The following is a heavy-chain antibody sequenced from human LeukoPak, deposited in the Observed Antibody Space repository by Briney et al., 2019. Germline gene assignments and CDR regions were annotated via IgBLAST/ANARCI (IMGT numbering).Heavy chain of an antibody. D-gene: IGHD6-13*01. CDR1: GYSFSDFW. CDR3: ARHAGSSSWYWYFDL. V-gene: IGHV5-51*01. CDR2: IYPGDSDT. Sequence: AGESLKISCKGSGYSFSDFWIVWVRQMPGQGLEWMGIIYPGDSDTRYSPSFQGQVTISADKSISTAYLQWSSLKASDTAMYYCARHAGSSSWYWYFDLWGRGTLVTVSS. J-gene: IGHJ2*01.